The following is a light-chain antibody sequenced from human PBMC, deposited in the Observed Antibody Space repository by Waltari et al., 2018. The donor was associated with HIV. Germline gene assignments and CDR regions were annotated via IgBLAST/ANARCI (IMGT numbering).Light chain of an antibody. CDR3: CSYAGSYDFDVV. CDR1: SSDVGGYTY. CDR2: DVT. V-gene: IGLV2-11*01. Sequence: QSALTQPRSVSGSLGQSVTISCTVISSDVGGYTYVSWYQQHPGKAPKLLIFDVTERPSGVPFRFSGSKSGDTASLTISGLQSEDEADYYCCSYAGSYDFDVVFGGGTNLTVL. J-gene: IGLJ2*01.